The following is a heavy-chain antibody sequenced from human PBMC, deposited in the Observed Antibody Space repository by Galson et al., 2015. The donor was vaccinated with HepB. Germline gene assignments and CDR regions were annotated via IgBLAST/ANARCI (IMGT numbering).Heavy chain of an antibody. CDR1: GFTFSSYA. CDR2: ISGSGGST. Sequence: SLRLSCAASGFTFSSYAMSWVRQAPGKGLEWVSAISGSGGSTYYAGSVKGRFTISRDNSKNTLYLQMNSLRAEDTAVYYCAKVPQQQPVLGYFDYWGQGTLVTVSS. V-gene: IGHV3-23*01. D-gene: IGHD6-13*01. CDR3: AKVPQQQPVLGYFDY. J-gene: IGHJ4*02.